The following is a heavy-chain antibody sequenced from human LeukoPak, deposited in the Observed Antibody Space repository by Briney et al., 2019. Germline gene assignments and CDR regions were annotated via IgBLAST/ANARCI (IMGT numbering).Heavy chain of an antibody. CDR2: ISGSRGIT. J-gene: IGHJ4*02. Sequence: PGGSLRLSCAAPGFTFSSYAMSWVRQAPGKGLECVSSISGSRGITYYADSVKGRFTISRDNSKNTLYLQMNSLRAEDTAVYYCAKGPRYNILTGYYKSHFFDYWGQGTLVTVSS. V-gene: IGHV3-23*01. CDR1: GFTFSSYA. CDR3: AKGPRYNILTGYYKSHFFDY. D-gene: IGHD3-9*01.